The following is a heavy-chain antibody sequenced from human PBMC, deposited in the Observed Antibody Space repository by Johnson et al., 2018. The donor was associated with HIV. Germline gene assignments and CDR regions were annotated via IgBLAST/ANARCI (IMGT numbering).Heavy chain of an antibody. Sequence: QVQLVESGGGVVQPGRSLRLSCAASGFTFSDYYMSWIRQAPGKGLEWVSYISSSGSTIYYADSVKGRFTISRDNAKNSLYLKMNSLRAEDTAVYYGATGGGCSSTSCPGGAFDIWGQGTMVTVSS. V-gene: IGHV3-11*04. D-gene: IGHD2-2*01. CDR3: ATGGGCSSTSCPGGAFDI. J-gene: IGHJ3*02. CDR1: GFTFSDYY. CDR2: ISSSGSTI.